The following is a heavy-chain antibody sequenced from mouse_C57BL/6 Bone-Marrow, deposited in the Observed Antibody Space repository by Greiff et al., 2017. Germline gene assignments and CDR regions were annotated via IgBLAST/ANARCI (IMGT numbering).Heavy chain of an antibody. V-gene: IGHV1-81*01. CDR2: IYPRSGNT. CDR3: ARYDGYYVPYWYAMDY. Sequence: VQGVESGAELARPGASVKLSCKASGYTFTSYGISWVKQRTGQGLEWIGEIYPRSGNTYYNEKFKGKATLTADKSSSTAYMELRSLTSEDSAVYFCARYDGYYVPYWYAMDYWGQGTSVTVSS. CDR1: GYTFTSYG. J-gene: IGHJ4*01. D-gene: IGHD2-3*01.